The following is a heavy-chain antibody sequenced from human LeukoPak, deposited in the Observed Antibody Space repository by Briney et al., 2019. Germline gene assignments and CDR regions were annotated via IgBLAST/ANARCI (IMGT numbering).Heavy chain of an antibody. Sequence: GGSLRLSCAASGFTFTTFWMHWVRQAPGKGLVWVSRINHDGSSTNYADSVKGRFTISRDNAKNTVYLQMNGLRAEDTAVYYCARDWGYDSSGYWQKYFDTWGQGTLVTVSS. V-gene: IGHV3-74*01. J-gene: IGHJ4*02. CDR3: ARDWGYDSSGYWQKYFDT. CDR2: INHDGSST. CDR1: GFTFTTFW. D-gene: IGHD3-22*01.